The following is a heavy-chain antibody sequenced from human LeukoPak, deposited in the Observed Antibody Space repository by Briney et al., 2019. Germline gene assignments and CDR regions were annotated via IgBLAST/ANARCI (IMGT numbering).Heavy chain of an antibody. J-gene: IGHJ4*02. V-gene: IGHV1-18*01. CDR1: GGTFSSYA. D-gene: IGHD6-6*01. Sequence: GASVKVSCKASGGTFSSYAISWVRQAPGQGLEWMGWISAYNGNTNYAQKLQGRITMTTDTSTSTAYMELRSLRSDDTAVYYCARQPLAARRPPEDYWGQGTLVTVSS. CDR2: ISAYNGNT. CDR3: ARQPLAARRPPEDY.